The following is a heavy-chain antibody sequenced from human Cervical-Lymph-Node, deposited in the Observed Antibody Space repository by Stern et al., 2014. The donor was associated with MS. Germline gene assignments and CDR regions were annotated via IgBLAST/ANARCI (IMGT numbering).Heavy chain of an antibody. Sequence: VQLVESGGAVFQPGTPLKLSCAGPGFTFRGYGMPWVRQVPGRGREGVALVWYDGSTAYYRNSVKGRFTISRDNSNNTLFLQMNSLTAEDTAVYYCARGHIPYAYNYLFDYWGQGTLVTVSS. J-gene: IGHJ4*02. CDR1: GFTFRGYG. CDR2: VWYDGSTA. CDR3: ARGHIPYAYNYLFDY. D-gene: IGHD5-24*01. V-gene: IGHV3-33*01.